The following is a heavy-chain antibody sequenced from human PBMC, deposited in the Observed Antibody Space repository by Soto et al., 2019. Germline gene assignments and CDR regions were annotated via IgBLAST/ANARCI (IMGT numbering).Heavy chain of an antibody. Sequence: GGSLRLSCAASGFSFSKFWMSWVRQAPGKGLEWVSVLHGSGSTSYADSVKGRFTISRDNARNTFYLQMNSLRVEDTAVYYCARKPPAAIQGWAYGMDVWGQGTTVTVSS. D-gene: IGHD2-2*01. CDR2: LHGSGST. J-gene: IGHJ6*02. CDR3: ARKPPAAIQGWAYGMDV. V-gene: IGHV3-53*01. CDR1: GFSFSKFW.